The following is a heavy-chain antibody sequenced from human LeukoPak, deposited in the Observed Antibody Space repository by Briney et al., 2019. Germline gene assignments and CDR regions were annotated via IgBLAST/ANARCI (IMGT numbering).Heavy chain of an antibody. Sequence: GGSLRLSCAASGFTVSTNYMSWVRQAPGKGLEWVSVIYSGGSTYYADSVKGRFTISRDNFKNTLYLQMNSLRAEDTAVYYCARGHIAVAGHYGAGPSDYWGQGTLVTVSS. J-gene: IGHJ4*02. D-gene: IGHD6-19*01. CDR3: ARGHIAVAGHYGAGPSDY. CDR2: IYSGGST. V-gene: IGHV3-53*01. CDR1: GFTVSTNY.